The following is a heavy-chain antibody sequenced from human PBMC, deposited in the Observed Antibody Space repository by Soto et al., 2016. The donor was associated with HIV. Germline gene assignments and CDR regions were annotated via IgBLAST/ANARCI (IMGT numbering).Heavy chain of an antibody. CDR1: GDTFGKYP. CDR2: ISPIFGTP. Sequence: QVQLVQSGAEVKEPGSSVKVSCKTYGDTFGKYPISWVRQAPGQGLEWMGGISPIFGTPNYAQKFQGRVTITADESTSTAYMELTSLRSDDTAVYYCGRDRASSGSYYSANYYGMDVWGQGTTVTVS. D-gene: IGHD3-10*01. V-gene: IGHV1-69*13. J-gene: IGHJ6*02. CDR3: GRDRASSGSYYSANYYGMDV.